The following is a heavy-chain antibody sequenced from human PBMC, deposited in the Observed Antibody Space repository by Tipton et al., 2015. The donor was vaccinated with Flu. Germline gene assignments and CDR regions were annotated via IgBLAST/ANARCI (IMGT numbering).Heavy chain of an antibody. Sequence: TLSLTCTVSGGSISSSSYYWGWIRQPPGKGLEWIGSIYYSGSTYYNPSLKSRVTISVDTSKNQFSLKLSSVTAADTAVYYCARSTYYYGSGSDRFDYWGQGTLVTVSS. V-gene: IGHV4-39*01. CDR2: IYYSGST. J-gene: IGHJ4*02. D-gene: IGHD3-10*01. CDR3: ARSTYYYGSGSDRFDY. CDR1: GGSISSSSYY.